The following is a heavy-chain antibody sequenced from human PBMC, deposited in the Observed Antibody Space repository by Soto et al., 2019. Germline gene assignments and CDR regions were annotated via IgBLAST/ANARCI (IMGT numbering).Heavy chain of an antibody. CDR2: IYYSGST. V-gene: IGHV4-31*03. CDR1: GGSISSDGNY. Sequence: VQLQESGPGLVKSSQTLSLTCTVSGGSISSDGNYWSWIRQHPGKGLEWIGYIYYSGSTYYNPSLKRRVTISVDTSKNQFSLKLNSVTAADTAVYYCARARMVRGIIYYYGMDVWGQGTTVTVSS. J-gene: IGHJ6*02. CDR3: ARARMVRGIIYYYGMDV. D-gene: IGHD3-10*01.